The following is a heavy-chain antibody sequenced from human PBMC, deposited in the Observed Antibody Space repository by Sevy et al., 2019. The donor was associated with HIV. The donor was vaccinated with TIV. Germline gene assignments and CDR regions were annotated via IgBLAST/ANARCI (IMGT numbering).Heavy chain of an antibody. V-gene: IGHV3-30*02. CDR3: AKVLHIVEIPAAIDYYYGMDV. J-gene: IGHJ6*02. Sequence: GGSLRLSCAASGFTFGTYGMHWVRQAPGKGLEWVAFIRFDGSIKYYRDSVKGRLTISRDNSKNTLYLQMNSLRAEDTAVYFCAKVLHIVEIPAAIDYYYGMDVWGQGTTVTVSS. CDR2: IRFDGSIK. D-gene: IGHD2-2*01. CDR1: GFTFGTYG.